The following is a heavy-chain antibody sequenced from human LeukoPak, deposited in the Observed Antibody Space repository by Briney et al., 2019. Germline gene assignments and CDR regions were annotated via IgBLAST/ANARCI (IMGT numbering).Heavy chain of an antibody. CDR3: ARSERAYINHFDY. CDR2: IYSSGGT. Sequence: SETLSLTCTVSGGSINDYYWSWIRQPPGKGLEGIGYIYSSGGTNYNPSLKSRVTISADTSKNQFSLKLSSVTAADTAVYYCARSERAYINHFDYWGQGALVTVSS. V-gene: IGHV4-59*03. CDR1: GGSINDYY. D-gene: IGHD1-14*01. J-gene: IGHJ4*02.